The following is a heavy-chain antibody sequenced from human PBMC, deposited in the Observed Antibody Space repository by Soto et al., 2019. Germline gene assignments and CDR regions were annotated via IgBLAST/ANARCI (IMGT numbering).Heavy chain of an antibody. CDR3: AKGASTTVFAFNDY. CDR1: GFTFDDYA. D-gene: IGHD4-17*01. Sequence: EVQLVESGGGLVQPGRSLRLSCAASGFTFDDYAMHWVRQPPGKGLEWVSSISWNSGNLGYADSVKGQFTISRDNAKNSLYLQMNSLRGEDTALYYCAKGASTTVFAFNDYWGQGTLVTVSS. CDR2: ISWNSGNL. J-gene: IGHJ4*02. V-gene: IGHV3-9*01.